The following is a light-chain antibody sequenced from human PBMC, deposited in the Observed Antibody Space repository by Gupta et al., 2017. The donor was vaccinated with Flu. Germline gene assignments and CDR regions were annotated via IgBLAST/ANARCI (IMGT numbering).Light chain of an antibody. CDR3: SSYTTRSTDV. V-gene: IGLV2-14*01. Sequence: ITISCTGTSSDVGAYNYVSWYQQHPGKAPKLIIYEVTNRPSGVSSRFSGSKSGNTASLTISGLLAEDEADYYCSSYTTRSTDVFGTGTKVTVL. J-gene: IGLJ1*01. CDR2: EVT. CDR1: SSDVGAYNY.